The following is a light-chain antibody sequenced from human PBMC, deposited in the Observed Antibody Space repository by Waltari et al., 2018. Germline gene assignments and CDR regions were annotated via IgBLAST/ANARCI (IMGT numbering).Light chain of an antibody. V-gene: IGLV4-69*01. CDR2: VNSDCSH. CDR1: SGHSSYA. CDR3: QTWGTGIQV. J-gene: IGLJ2*01. Sequence: QLVLTQSPSASASLGASVKLTCTLSSGHSSYAIAWHQQQPEKGPRYLLKVNSDCSHKKGDGIPDRFSGSSSGTWRYLTISSLQSEDEADYYCQTWGTGIQVFGGGTKLTVL.